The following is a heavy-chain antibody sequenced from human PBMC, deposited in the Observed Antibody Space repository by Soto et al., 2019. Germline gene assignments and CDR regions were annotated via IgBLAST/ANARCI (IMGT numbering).Heavy chain of an antibody. CDR3: AKGLIARVRYGMDV. V-gene: IGHV3-23*01. J-gene: IGHJ6*02. D-gene: IGHD3-22*01. CDR1: GFTFSSYA. Sequence: PGGSLRLSCAASGFTFSSYAMSWVRQAPGKGLEWVSAISGSGGSTYYADSVKGRFTISRDNSKNTLYLQMNSLGAEDTAVYYCAKGLIARVRYGMDVWGQGTTVTVSS. CDR2: ISGSGGST.